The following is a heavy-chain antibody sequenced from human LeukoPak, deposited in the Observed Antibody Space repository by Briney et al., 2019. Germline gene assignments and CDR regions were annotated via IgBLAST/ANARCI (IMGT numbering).Heavy chain of an antibody. Sequence: ASVKVSCKGSGYTFTNYYLHWVRQAPGQGVEGMGWMNPNSGATEYQQNFQGRVTMTRDTSISTAYLEVFSLTSDDAAVYYCARGAYYGDNFPLHYWGQGSLVIVSS. J-gene: IGHJ4*02. CDR1: GYTFTNYY. D-gene: IGHD4-23*01. CDR2: MNPNSGAT. CDR3: ARGAYYGDNFPLHY. V-gene: IGHV1-2*02.